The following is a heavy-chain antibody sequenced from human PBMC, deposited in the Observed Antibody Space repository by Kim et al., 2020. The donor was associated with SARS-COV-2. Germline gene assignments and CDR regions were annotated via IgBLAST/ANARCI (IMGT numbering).Heavy chain of an antibody. J-gene: IGHJ4*02. D-gene: IGHD3-3*01. CDR3: TTGPPGYDFWSGSEPFDY. CDR2: IKSKTDGGTT. Sequence: GGSLRLSCAASGFTFSNAWMSWVRQAPGKGLEWVGRIKSKTDGGTTDYAAPVKGRFTISRDDSKNTLYLQMNSLKTEDTAVYYCTTGPPGYDFWSGSEPFDYWGQGTLVTVSS. CDR1: GFTFSNAW. V-gene: IGHV3-15*01.